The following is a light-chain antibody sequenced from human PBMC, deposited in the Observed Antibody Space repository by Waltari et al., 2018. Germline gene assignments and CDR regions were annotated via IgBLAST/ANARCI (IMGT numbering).Light chain of an antibody. Sequence: IQMTQSPSSLSASVGDRVTITCRASQNINTFLNSDQRKPGKAPKLLIYAASSLQSGVPSRFSGSGSGTDFTLTISSLQPEDFATYYCQQSYYTPPTFGGGTKIEIK. CDR3: QQSYYTPPT. CDR2: AAS. J-gene: IGKJ4*01. CDR1: QNINTF. V-gene: IGKV1-39*01.